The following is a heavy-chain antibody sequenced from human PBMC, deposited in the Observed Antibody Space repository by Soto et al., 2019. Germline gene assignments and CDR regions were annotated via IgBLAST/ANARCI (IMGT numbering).Heavy chain of an antibody. CDR2: ISSSSSTI. Sequence: GGSLRLSCAASGFTFSSYSMNWVRQAPGKGLEWVSYISSSSSTIYYADSVKGRFTISRDNAKNSLYLQMNSLRDEDTAVYYCARGRASGYLRFLDYWGQGTLVTVSS. D-gene: IGHD5-12*01. CDR3: ARGRASGYLRFLDY. CDR1: GFTFSSYS. J-gene: IGHJ4*02. V-gene: IGHV3-48*02.